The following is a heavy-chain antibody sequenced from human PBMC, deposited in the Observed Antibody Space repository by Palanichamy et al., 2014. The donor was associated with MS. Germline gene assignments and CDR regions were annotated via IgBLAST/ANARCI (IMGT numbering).Heavy chain of an antibody. J-gene: IGHJ6*02. D-gene: IGHD4-11*01. CDR1: GFTFSSYA. CDR3: AKTFRPDYSNRRDGMDV. V-gene: IGHV3-23*01. CDR2: ISGSGGST. Sequence: EVQLLESGGGLVQPGGSLRLSCAASGFTFSSYAMSWVRQAPGKGLEWVSAISGSGGSTYYADSVKGRFTISRDNSKNTLYLQMNSLRAEDTAVYYCAKTFRPDYSNRRDGMDVWGQGTTVTVSS.